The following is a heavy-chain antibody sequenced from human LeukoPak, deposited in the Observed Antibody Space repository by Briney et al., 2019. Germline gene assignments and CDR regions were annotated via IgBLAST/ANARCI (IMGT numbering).Heavy chain of an antibody. D-gene: IGHD6-13*01. CDR2: IYYSGST. CDR3: ARLYSSTWEGYFQH. J-gene: IGHJ1*01. CDR1: GGSISIYY. Sequence: PSETLSLTCTVSGGSISIYYWSWIRQPPGKGLEWIGYIYYSGSTNYNPSLKSRVTISVDTSKNQFSLKLSSVTAADTAVYYCARLYSSTWEGYFQHWGQGTLVTVSS. V-gene: IGHV4-59*01.